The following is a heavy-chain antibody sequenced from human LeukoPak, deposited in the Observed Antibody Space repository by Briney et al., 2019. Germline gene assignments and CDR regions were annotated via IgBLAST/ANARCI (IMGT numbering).Heavy chain of an antibody. D-gene: IGHD4-17*01. CDR1: SGSIDSYY. CDR2: IYYTGST. V-gene: IGHV4-59*01. Sequence: SETLSLTCSVSSGSIDSYYWSWIRQPPGKGLEWIGSIYYTGSTNYSPSLRSRVTISVDTSKNQFALKLNSVTAADTAVYYCARDDYGESDYWGQGTLVTVSS. CDR3: ARDDYGESDY. J-gene: IGHJ4*02.